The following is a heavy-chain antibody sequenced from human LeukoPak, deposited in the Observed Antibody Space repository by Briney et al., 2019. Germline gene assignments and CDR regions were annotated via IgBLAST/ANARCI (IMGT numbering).Heavy chain of an antibody. CDR1: GFTFSSYW. CDR3: ASGRYCSGGSCYMDY. J-gene: IGHJ4*02. CDR2: IKQDGSEK. Sequence: PGGSLRLSCAASGFTFSSYWMSWVRQAPGKGLEWVANIKQDGSEKYYVDSVKGRFTISRDNAKNSLYLQMNSLRAEDTAEYYCASGRYCSGGSCYMDYWGQGTLVTVSS. V-gene: IGHV3-7*01. D-gene: IGHD2-15*01.